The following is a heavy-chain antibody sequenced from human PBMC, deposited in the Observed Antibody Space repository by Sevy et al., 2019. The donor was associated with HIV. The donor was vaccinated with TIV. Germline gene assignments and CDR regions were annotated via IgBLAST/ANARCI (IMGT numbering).Heavy chain of an antibody. Sequence: SETLSLTCAVSGYSISSGYYWGWIRQPPGKGLEWIGSIYHSGSTYYNPSLKSRVTISVDTSKNQFSLKLSSVTAADTAVYYCARGFWTAERLALRYVRFDPWGQGTLVTVSS. D-gene: IGHD3-3*01. CDR2: IYHSGST. CDR3: ARGFWTAERLALRYVRFDP. J-gene: IGHJ5*02. CDR1: GYSISSGYY. V-gene: IGHV4-38-2*01.